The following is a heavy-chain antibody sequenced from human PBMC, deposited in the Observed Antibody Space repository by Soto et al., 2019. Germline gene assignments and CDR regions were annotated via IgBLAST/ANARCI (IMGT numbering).Heavy chain of an antibody. D-gene: IGHD6-19*01. CDR1: GFTFSSYW. V-gene: IGHV3-74*01. J-gene: IGHJ4*02. CDR2: INSDGSST. CDR3: ARVPKAVAGYYFDY. Sequence: GGSLRLSCAASGFTFSSYWMHWVRQAPGKGLVWVSRINSDGSSTSYADSVKGRFTISRDNAKNTLYLQMNSLRAEDTAVYYCARVPKAVAGYYFDYWGQGTLVTVSS.